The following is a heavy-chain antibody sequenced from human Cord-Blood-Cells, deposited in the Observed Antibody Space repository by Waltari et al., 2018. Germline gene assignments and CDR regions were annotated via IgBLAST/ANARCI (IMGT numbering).Heavy chain of an antibody. CDR3: AKDQSIAARPDWFDY. CDR2: ISGSGGST. J-gene: IGHJ4*02. V-gene: IGHV3-23*01. D-gene: IGHD6-6*01. Sequence: EVQLLESGGGLVQPGGSLRLSCAASGFTFSSYAISGVRQAPGKGLEWVSAISGSGGSTYYADSVKGRFTISRDNSKKTLYLQMNSLRAEDTAVYYCAKDQSIAARPDWFDYWGQGTLVTVSS. CDR1: GFTFSSYA.